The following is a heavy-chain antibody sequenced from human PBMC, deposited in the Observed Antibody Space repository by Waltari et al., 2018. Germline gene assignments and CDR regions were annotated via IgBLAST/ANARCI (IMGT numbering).Heavy chain of an antibody. D-gene: IGHD3-22*01. J-gene: IGHJ4*02. CDR2: ISYDGSNK. Sequence: QVQLVESGGGVVQPGRSLRLSCAASGFTYSSYAMHWVRPAPGKGLEWVAVISYDGSNKYYADSVKGRFTISRDNSKNTLYLQMNSLRAEDTAVYYCARIPLSGSGYSDYWGQGTLVTVSS. CDR3: ARIPLSGSGYSDY. CDR1: GFTYSSYA. V-gene: IGHV3-30-3*01.